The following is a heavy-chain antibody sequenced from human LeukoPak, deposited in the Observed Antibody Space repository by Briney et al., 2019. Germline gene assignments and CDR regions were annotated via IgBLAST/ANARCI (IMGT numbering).Heavy chain of an antibody. Sequence: TGGSLRLSCAASGFTFSDYYMSWIRQAPGKGLEWVSYISSSGSTIYYADSAKGRFTISRDNAKNSLHLQMNSLRAEDTAVYYCARVLLADGYKEMAVVGYFDYWGQGTLVTVSS. J-gene: IGHJ4*02. V-gene: IGHV3-11*04. CDR2: ISSSGSTI. CDR1: GFTFSDYY. CDR3: ARVLLADGYKEMAVVGYFDY. D-gene: IGHD5-24*01.